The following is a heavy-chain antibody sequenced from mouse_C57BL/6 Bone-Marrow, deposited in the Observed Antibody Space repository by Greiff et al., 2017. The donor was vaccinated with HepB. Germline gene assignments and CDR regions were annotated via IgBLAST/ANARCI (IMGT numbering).Heavy chain of an antibody. D-gene: IGHD3-2*02. J-gene: IGHJ2*01. CDR2: IDPANGNT. CDR3: ARTLRLRRDYFDY. CDR1: GFNIKNTY. V-gene: IGHV14-3*01. Sequence: VKLQQSVAELVRPGASVKLSCTASGFNIKNTYMHWVKQRPEQGLEWIGRIDPANGNTKYAPKFQGKATITADTSSHTAYLQLSSLTSEDTAIYYCARTLRLRRDYFDYWGQGTTLTVSS.